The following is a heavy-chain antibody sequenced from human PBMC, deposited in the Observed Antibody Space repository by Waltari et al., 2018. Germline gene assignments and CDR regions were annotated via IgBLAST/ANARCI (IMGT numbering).Heavy chain of an antibody. CDR1: GGYLSSYY. CDR2: IYTSGST. CDR3: ARYGRFPDAFDI. D-gene: IGHD3-3*01. V-gene: IGHV4-4*07. Sequence: QVQLQESGPGLVKPSETLSLTCTVSGGYLSSYYRSWIRQPAGKGLEWIGRIYTSGSTNYNPSLKSRVTMSVDTSKNQFSLKLSAVTAADTAVYYCARYGRFPDAFDIWGQGTMVTVSS. J-gene: IGHJ3*02.